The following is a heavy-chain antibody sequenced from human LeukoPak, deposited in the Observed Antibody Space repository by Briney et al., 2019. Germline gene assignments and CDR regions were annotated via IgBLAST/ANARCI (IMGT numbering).Heavy chain of an antibody. V-gene: IGHV1-69*01. Sequence: SVKVSCKASGGTFSGYAISWVRQAPGQGLVWMGGIIPIFGTANYAQKFQGRVTITADESTSTAYMELSSLRSEDTAVYYCARARVVVVPAAVSGYYYYGMDVWGKGTTVTVSS. D-gene: IGHD2-2*01. J-gene: IGHJ6*04. CDR1: GGTFSGYA. CDR2: IIPIFGTA. CDR3: ARARVVVVPAAVSGYYYYGMDV.